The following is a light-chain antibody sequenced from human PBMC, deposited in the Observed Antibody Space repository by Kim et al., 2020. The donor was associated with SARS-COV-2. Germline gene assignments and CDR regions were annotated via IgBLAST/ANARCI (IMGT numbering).Light chain of an antibody. Sequence: PGGTVTLTCGSSTGAVTSGSHATWFQQKPGQAPRALIYSTYNKHSWTPARFSGSLLGAKAALALSGVQPEDEADYFCLLFYGDSWAFGGGTQLTVL. CDR2: STY. J-gene: IGLJ2*01. CDR3: LLFYGDSWA. V-gene: IGLV7-43*01. CDR1: TGAVTSGSH.